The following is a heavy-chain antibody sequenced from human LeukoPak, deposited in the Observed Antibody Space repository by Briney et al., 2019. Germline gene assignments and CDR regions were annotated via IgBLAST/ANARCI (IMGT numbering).Heavy chain of an antibody. CDR3: AKEITIFPSVGPGFYYYYGMDV. D-gene: IGHD3-9*01. J-gene: IGHJ6*02. CDR2: ISYDGSNK. CDR1: GFTFSSYG. V-gene: IGHV3-30*18. Sequence: GRSLRLSCAASGFTFSSYGMHWVRQAPGKGLEWVAVISYDGSNKYYADSVKGRFPISRDNSKNTLYLQMNSLRAEDTAVYYCAKEITIFPSVGPGFYYYYGMDVWGQGTTVTVSS.